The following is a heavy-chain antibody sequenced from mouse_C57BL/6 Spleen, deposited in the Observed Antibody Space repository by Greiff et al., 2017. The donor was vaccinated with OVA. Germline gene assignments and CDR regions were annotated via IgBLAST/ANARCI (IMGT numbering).Heavy chain of an antibody. D-gene: IGHD2-4*01. V-gene: IGHV1-81*01. J-gene: IGHJ2*01. CDR1: GYTFTSYG. CDR2: IYPRSGNT. CDR3: ASLGYDYGNY. Sequence: QVQLKESGAELARPGASVKLSCKASGYTFTSYGISWVKQRTGQGLEWIGEIYPRSGNTYYNEKFKGKATLTADKSSSTAYMELSSLTSEDSAVYFCASLGYDYGNYWGQGTTLTVSS.